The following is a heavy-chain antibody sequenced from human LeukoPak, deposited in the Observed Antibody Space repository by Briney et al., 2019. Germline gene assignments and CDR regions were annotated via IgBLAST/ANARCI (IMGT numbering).Heavy chain of an antibody. Sequence: GGSLRLSCAASGFTFDDYAMHWVRQAPGKGLEWVSGISWNSGSIGYADSVKGRFTISRDNAKNSLYLQMNSLRAEDMALYYCAKGSGYYADYFDYWGQGTLVTVSS. V-gene: IGHV3-9*03. J-gene: IGHJ4*02. CDR2: ISWNSGSI. D-gene: IGHD3-22*01. CDR1: GFTFDDYA. CDR3: AKGSGYYADYFDY.